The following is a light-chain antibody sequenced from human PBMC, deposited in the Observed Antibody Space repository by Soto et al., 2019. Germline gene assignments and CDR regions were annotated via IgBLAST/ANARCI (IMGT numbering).Light chain of an antibody. CDR3: MQGKHWPPIT. CDR1: QSLLYSDGNNY. V-gene: IGKV2-30*01. Sequence: DVVMTQSPLSLPVTLGQPASISCRSSQSLLYSDGNNYLSWFQQRPGQSPRRLIYKASNRDSGVPDRFSGSGSGTDFTLKISRVEVEDVGAYYCMQGKHWPPITFGQGTKV. CDR2: KAS. J-gene: IGKJ1*01.